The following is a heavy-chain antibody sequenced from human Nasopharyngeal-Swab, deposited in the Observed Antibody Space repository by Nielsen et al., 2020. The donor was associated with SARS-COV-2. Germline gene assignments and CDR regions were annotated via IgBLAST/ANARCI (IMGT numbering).Heavy chain of an antibody. D-gene: IGHD5-18*01. J-gene: IGHJ6*02. CDR2: INPSGST. CDR1: GGSFSGYY. Sequence: SETLSLTCTVYGGSFSGYYWSWIRQPPGKGLEWIGEINPSGSTNSNPSRKSRVTISVDTSKTQFSLKLSSVTAADTAVYYCARIQLWLSYYYYSGMDVWGQGTTVTVSS. V-gene: IGHV4-34*01. CDR3: ARIQLWLSYYYYSGMDV.